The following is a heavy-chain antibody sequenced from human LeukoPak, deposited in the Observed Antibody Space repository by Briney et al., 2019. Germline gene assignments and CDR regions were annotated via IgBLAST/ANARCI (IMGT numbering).Heavy chain of an antibody. D-gene: IGHD2-21*02. V-gene: IGHV1-18*01. CDR3: ARDNPIVVVTADYYYYGMDV. CDR1: GYTFTSYG. Sequence: ASVKVSCKASGYTFTSYGINWVRQAPGQGLEWMGWISAYNGNTNYAQKLQGRVTMTTDTSTSTAYMELRSLRSDDTAAYYCARDNPIVVVTADYYYYGMDVWGQGTTVTVSS. CDR2: ISAYNGNT. J-gene: IGHJ6*02.